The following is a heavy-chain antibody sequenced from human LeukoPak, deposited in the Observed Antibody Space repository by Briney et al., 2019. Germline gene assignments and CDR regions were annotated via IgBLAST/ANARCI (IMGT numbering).Heavy chain of an antibody. J-gene: IGHJ6*03. CDR3: ARDQEAYCCSTSCYEYSYYMDV. Sequence: PSRTLSLTCTVSGGSISSGSYYWSWIRQRAGKGLEWIGRIYTSGSTNYNPSVKSRVTISVDTSKNQFSLKLSSVTAADTAVYYCARDQEAYCCSTSCYEYSYYMDVWGKGTTVTISS. CDR2: IYTSGST. V-gene: IGHV4-61*02. CDR1: GGSISSGSYY. D-gene: IGHD2-2*01.